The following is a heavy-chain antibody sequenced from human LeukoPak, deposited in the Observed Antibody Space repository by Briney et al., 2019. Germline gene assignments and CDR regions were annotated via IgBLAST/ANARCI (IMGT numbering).Heavy chain of an antibody. CDR3: ARQPDYDILTDPFDY. CDR1: GGSISSSY. J-gene: IGHJ4*02. CDR2: IYYSGST. D-gene: IGHD3-9*01. V-gene: IGHV4-59*08. Sequence: SEALSLTCTVSGGSISSSYWSWIRQPPRRGLEWIGYIYYSGSTNYNPSLKSRVTISVDTSNNQFSLKLSSVTAADTAVYYCARQPDYDILTDPFDYWGQGTLVTVSS.